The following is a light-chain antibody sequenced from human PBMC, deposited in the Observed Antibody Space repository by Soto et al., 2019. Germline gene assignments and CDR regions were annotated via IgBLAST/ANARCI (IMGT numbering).Light chain of an antibody. CDR1: SSDVGAYNY. CDR3: CSYAGRYTLV. Sequence: QSVLTQPRSVSGSPGQSVTISCTGTSSDVGAYNYVSWYQQHPGKAPKLIIYDVTKRPSGVPDRFSGSKSGNTASLTISGLQTEDESDYYCCSYAGRYTLVLGGGTKLTVL. CDR2: DVT. J-gene: IGLJ2*01. V-gene: IGLV2-11*01.